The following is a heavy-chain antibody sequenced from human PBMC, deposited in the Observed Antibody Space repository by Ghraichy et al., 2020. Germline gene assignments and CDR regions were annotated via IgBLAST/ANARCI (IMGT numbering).Heavy chain of an antibody. CDR2: ISSSGSTI. J-gene: IGHJ4*02. Sequence: GGSLRLSCAASGFTFSSYEMNWVRQAPGKGLEWVSYISSSGSTIYYADSVKGRFTISRDNAKNSLYLQMNSLRAEDTAVYYCARGLRRWPLAQWYYFDYWGQGTLVTVSS. CDR1: GFTFSSYE. V-gene: IGHV3-48*03. CDR3: ARGLRRWPLAQWYYFDY. D-gene: IGHD5-24*01.